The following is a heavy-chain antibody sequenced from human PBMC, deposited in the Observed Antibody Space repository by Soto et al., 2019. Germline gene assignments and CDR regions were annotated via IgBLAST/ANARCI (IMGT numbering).Heavy chain of an antibody. CDR2: ILGSGEV. J-gene: IGHJ6*02. Sequence: EEELVESGGGLVQPGRSLRLSCATSGFTLRDSAMHWVRQVPGGGLEWVSGILGSGEVGYVDSVRGRFSMSRDVAKSSLHLQMNSLKCDHTALYFCVRDTSSGGTDVWGQGTTVTVSS. CDR3: VRDTSSGGTDV. D-gene: IGHD6-6*01. V-gene: IGHV3-9*01. CDR1: GFTLRDSA.